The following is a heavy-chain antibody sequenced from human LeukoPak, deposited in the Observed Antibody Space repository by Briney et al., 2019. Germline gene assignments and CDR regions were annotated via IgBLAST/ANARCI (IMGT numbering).Heavy chain of an antibody. CDR2: IKEDGSET. V-gene: IGHV3-7*01. Sequence: GGSLRLSCAASGFTLKKYWMNWVRQVPGKGLECLANIKEDGSETYYADSAKGRFTISRDNPKNLLFLQINSLRVEDTAVYYCARETPRRGETRDGYRWGQGTLVTVSS. CDR3: ARETPRRGETRDGYR. CDR1: GFTLKKYW. D-gene: IGHD5-24*01. J-gene: IGHJ4*02.